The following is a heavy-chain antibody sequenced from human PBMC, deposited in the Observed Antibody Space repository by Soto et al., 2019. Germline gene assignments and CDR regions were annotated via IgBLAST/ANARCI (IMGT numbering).Heavy chain of an antibody. V-gene: IGHV1-46*03. J-gene: IGHJ4*02. CDR3: AHRRDSSGTLAFDY. CDR2: INPIVGST. Sequence: ASVKVSCKASGYTFTSYYMHWVRQAPGQGLEWLGRINPIVGSTNYAQKFQGRVTITADESTTTAYMELSSLRSDDTATYYCAHRRDSSGTLAFDYWGQGTLVTVSS. CDR1: GYTFTSYY. D-gene: IGHD1-26*01.